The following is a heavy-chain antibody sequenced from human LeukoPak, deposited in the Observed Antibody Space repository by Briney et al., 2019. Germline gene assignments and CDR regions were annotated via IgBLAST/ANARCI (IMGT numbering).Heavy chain of an antibody. Sequence: GGSLRLSCVASGFIFHDYTMHWVRQGPGKGLAWVSLITWDGGSTYYADSVKGRFTISRDNSRNSLYVQMNSLTTEDTAVYLCVSERNRIFHYWGQGTLVTVSS. CDR3: VSERNRIFHY. V-gene: IGHV3-43*01. J-gene: IGHJ4*02. CDR2: ITWDGGST. D-gene: IGHD1-14*01. CDR1: GFIFHDYT.